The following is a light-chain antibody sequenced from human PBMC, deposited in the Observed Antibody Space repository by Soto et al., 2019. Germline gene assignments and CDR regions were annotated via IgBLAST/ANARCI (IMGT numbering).Light chain of an antibody. Sequence: QSVLTQPPSASGTPGQRVTISCSGSSSNIGSNTVNWYQQLPGTAPTLLIYSNNQRPSGVPDRFSGSKSGTSASLAVSGLQSGDEADYYCAAWDDSLNGPLFGGGTKLTVL. J-gene: IGLJ3*02. V-gene: IGLV1-44*01. CDR3: AAWDDSLNGPL. CDR2: SNN. CDR1: SSNIGSNT.